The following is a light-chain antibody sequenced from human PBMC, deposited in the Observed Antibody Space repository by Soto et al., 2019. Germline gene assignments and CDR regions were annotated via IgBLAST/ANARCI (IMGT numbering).Light chain of an antibody. CDR3: QQYGSSGT. J-gene: IGKJ1*01. CDR1: QSVSSSY. CDR2: GAS. V-gene: IGKV3-20*01. Sequence: EIVLSQSAGTLSLSTGERATLSCRASQSVSSSYLAWYQQKRGQTPRLLIYGASNRATGIPDRFSGSGSGTDFTLTISRLEPEDFAVYYCQQYGSSGTFGQGTKVDI.